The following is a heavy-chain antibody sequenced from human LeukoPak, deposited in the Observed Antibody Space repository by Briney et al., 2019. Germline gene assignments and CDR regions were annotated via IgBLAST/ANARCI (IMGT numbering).Heavy chain of an antibody. CDR2: IYDSGST. J-gene: IGHJ4*02. V-gene: IGHV4-30-2*01. D-gene: IGHD5-18*01. CDR3: ARGGLWLRSFDY. CDR1: GGSISSGGYS. Sequence: SETLSLTCAVSGGSISSGGYSWSWIRQPPGKGLEWIGYIYDSGSTNYNPSLKSRVTISVDTSKNQFSLKLSSVTAADTAVYYCARGGLWLRSFDYWGQGTLVTVSS.